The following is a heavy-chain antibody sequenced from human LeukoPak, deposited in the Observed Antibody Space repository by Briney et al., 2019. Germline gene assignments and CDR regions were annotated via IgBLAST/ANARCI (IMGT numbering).Heavy chain of an antibody. D-gene: IGHD1-26*01. CDR3: VKSGGYGLIDY. CDR1: GGTFSGYY. V-gene: IGHV4-34*08. Sequence: SSETLSLTCAVYGGTFSGYYWGWIRQPPGKGLEWIGNIYYSGSTYYNASLQSRVAISIDTPKNQFSLRLNSVTAADTAMYFCVKSGGYGLIDYWGQGTLVTVSS. CDR2: IYYSGST. J-gene: IGHJ4*02.